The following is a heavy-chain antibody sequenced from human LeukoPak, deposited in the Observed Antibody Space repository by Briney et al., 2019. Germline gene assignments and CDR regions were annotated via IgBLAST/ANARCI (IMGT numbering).Heavy chain of an antibody. D-gene: IGHD1-26*01. CDR1: GFXFSSYA. CDR2: ISGGGVTST. J-gene: IGHJ4*02. Sequence: PGGSLRLSCAASGFXFSSYAINWVRQAPGKGLVWVSAISGGGVTSTYYADSVKGRFTISRDNSENTLYLQMNSLRAEDTAVYYCAKAGSHSYFDYWGQGTLVTVSS. CDR3: AKAGSHSYFDY. V-gene: IGHV3-23*01.